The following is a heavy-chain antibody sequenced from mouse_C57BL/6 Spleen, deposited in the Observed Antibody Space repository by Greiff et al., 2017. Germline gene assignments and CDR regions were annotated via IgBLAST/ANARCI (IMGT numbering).Heavy chain of an antibody. V-gene: IGHV5-9*01. J-gene: IGHJ3*01. Sequence: EVKLVESGGGLVKPGGSLKLSCAASGFTFSSYTMSWVRQTPEKRLEWVATISGGGGNTYYPDSVKGRFTISRDNAKNTLYLQMSSLRSEDTALYYCARQADYYGSSAWFAYWGQGTLVTVSA. D-gene: IGHD1-1*01. CDR2: ISGGGGNT. CDR1: GFTFSSYT. CDR3: ARQADYYGSSAWFAY.